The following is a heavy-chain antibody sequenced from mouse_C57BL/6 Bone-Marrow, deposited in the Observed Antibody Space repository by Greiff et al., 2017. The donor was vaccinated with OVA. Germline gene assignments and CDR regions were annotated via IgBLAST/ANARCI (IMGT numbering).Heavy chain of an antibody. CDR1: GFNIKDDY. J-gene: IGHJ2*01. CDR3: TTDLYGFDY. V-gene: IGHV14-4*01. CDR2: IDPENGDT. Sequence: VQLKQSGAELVRPGASVKLSCTASGFNIKDDYMHWVKQRPEQGLEWIGWIDPENGDTEYASKFQGKATITADTSSNTAYLQLSSLTSEDTAVYYCTTDLYGFDYWGQGTTLTVSS. D-gene: IGHD1-1*01.